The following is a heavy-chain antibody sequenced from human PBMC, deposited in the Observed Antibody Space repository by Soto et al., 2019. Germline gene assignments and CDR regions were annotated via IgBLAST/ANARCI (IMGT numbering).Heavy chain of an antibody. CDR3: VRDSSSWRDAFDI. CDR2: IYYSGST. CDR1: GGSISSGGYY. J-gene: IGHJ3*02. V-gene: IGHV4-31*03. Sequence: LSLTCTVSGGSISSGGYYWSWIRQHPGKGLEWIGYIYYSGSTYYNPSLKSRVTISVDTSKNQFSLKLSSVTAADTAVYYCVRDSSSWRDAFDIWGQGTMVTVSS. D-gene: IGHD6-13*01.